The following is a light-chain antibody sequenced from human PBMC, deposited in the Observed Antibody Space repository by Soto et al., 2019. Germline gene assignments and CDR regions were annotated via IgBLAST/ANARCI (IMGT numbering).Light chain of an antibody. CDR1: QSVSSTY. Sequence: PGERATLSCRTSQSVSSTYLAWYQQKPGQAPRLLIYGASSRATGIPDRFSGSGSGTDFTLTISRLEPEDFALYYCQQYGSSPPRYTFGQGTKLEIK. CDR2: GAS. CDR3: QQYGSSPPRYT. J-gene: IGKJ2*01. V-gene: IGKV3-20*01.